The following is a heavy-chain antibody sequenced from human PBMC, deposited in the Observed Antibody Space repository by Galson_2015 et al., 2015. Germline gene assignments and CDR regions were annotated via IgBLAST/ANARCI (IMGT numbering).Heavy chain of an antibody. CDR2: IVVGSGNT. Sequence: SVKVSCKASGFTFTSSAVQWVRQARGQRLEWIGWIVVGSGNTNYAQKFQEGVTITRDMSTSTAYMELSSLRSEDTAVYYCAAVPYYYDSSGRAAAFDYWGQGTLVTVSS. J-gene: IGHJ4*02. CDR1: GFTFTSSA. CDR3: AAVPYYYDSSGRAAAFDY. V-gene: IGHV1-58*01. D-gene: IGHD3-22*01.